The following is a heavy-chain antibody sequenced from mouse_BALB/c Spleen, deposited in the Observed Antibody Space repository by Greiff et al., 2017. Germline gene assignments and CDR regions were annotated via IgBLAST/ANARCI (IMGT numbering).Heavy chain of an antibody. V-gene: IGHV3-6*02. CDR2: ISNDGSN. CDR3: ATMITTAWFAY. Sequence: EVQLVESGPGLVKPSQSLSLTCSVTGYSITSGYYWNWIRQFPGNKLEWMGYISNDGSNNYNPSLKNRISITRDTSKNQFFLKLNSVTTEDTATYYCATMITTAWFAYWGQGTLVTVSA. J-gene: IGHJ3*01. D-gene: IGHD2-4*01. CDR1: GYSITSGYY.